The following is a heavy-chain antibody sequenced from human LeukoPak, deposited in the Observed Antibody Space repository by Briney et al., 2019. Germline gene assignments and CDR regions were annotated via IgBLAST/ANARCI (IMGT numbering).Heavy chain of an antibody. J-gene: IGHJ6*03. Sequence: SVKVSCKASGGTSSTYTITWVRQAPGQGLEWMGGIIPIFRTPNYAQKFQGKVTITTDESTSTAYMELSSLKSEDTAIYYCARVDRYYFYLDVWGKGTTVTVSS. CDR2: IIPIFRTP. V-gene: IGHV1-69*05. CDR1: GGTSSTYT. CDR3: ARVDRYYFYLDV.